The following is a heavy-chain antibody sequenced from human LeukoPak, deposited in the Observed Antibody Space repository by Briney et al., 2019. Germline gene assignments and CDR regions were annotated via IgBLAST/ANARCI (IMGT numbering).Heavy chain of an antibody. CDR1: GFTFSSYW. CDR2: IKQDGSEK. D-gene: IGHD2-15*01. V-gene: IGHV3-7*01. CDR3: ARDPTYGVVVAAALHYYYYMDV. Sequence: PGGSLRLSCAASGFTFSSYWMSWVRQAPGKGPEWVANIKQDGSEKYYVDSVKGRFTISRDNAKNSLYLQMNSLRAEDTAVYYCARDPTYGVVVAAALHYYYYMDVWGKGTTFTVSS. J-gene: IGHJ6*03.